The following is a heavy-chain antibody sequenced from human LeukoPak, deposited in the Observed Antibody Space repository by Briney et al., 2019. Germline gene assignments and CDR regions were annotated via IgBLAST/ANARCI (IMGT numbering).Heavy chain of an antibody. V-gene: IGHV1-18*01. J-gene: IGHJ3*02. CDR3: ARVAVAAAFDI. Sequence: ASVKVSCKASGYTFTSYGISWVRQAPGQGLEWMGWISVYNGKTNYAQKFQGRVTMTTDTSTSTAYMDLRSLRSDDTAVYYCARVAVAAAFDIWGQGTMVTVSS. CDR1: GYTFTSYG. D-gene: IGHD6-19*01. CDR2: ISVYNGKT.